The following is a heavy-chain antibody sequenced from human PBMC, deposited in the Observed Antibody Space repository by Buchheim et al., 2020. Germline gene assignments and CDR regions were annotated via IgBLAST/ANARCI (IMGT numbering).Heavy chain of an antibody. D-gene: IGHD5-24*01. J-gene: IGHJ4*02. CDR3: ARVGPKIQLWWYFEY. CDR2: ITCDGVNK. CDR1: GFTFSSSA. Sequence: QVQLVESGGGVVKPGRSLRLSCAASGFTFSSSAIHWVRQAPGMGLEWVAVITCDGVNKYYADSVKGRFSIFRDNSKYTKKLQMNSLRAEDTAVYYCARVGPKIQLWWYFEYWGQGT. V-gene: IGHV3-30*03.